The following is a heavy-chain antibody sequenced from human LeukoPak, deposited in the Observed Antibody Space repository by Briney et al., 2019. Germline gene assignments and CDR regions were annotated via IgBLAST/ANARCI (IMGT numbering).Heavy chain of an antibody. CDR2: IYYSGST. D-gene: IGHD6-13*01. CDR3: ARGWPSFDY. CDR1: GGSISSYY. J-gene: IGHJ4*02. V-gene: IGHV4-59*12. Sequence: PSETLSLTCTVSGGSISSYYWNWVRQPPGKALEWVGHIYYSGSTNYNPYLKGRLTISLDTSKNQFSLKLSSVTAADTAVYYCARGWPSFDYWGQGTLVTVSS.